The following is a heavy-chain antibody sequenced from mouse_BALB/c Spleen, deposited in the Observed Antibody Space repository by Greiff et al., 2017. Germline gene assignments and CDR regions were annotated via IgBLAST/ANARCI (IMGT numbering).Heavy chain of an antibody. CDR1: GFTFSSFG. Sequence: EVKLVESGGGLVQPGGSLKLSCAASGFTFSSFGMHWVRQAPEKGLEWVAYISSGSSTIYYADTVKGRFTISRDNPKNTLFLQMTSLRSEDTAMYYCARSQYGKTWFAYWGQGTLVTVSA. CDR3: ARSQYGKTWFAY. D-gene: IGHD2-10*02. J-gene: IGHJ3*01. CDR2: ISSGSSTI. V-gene: IGHV5-17*02.